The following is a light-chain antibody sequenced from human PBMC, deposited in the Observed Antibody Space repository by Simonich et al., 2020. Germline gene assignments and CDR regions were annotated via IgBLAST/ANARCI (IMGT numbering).Light chain of an antibody. J-gene: IGKJ2*01. Sequence: DIQMTQSPSSLSASVGDRVTITCRASQRISSYLNWYQQKPGKAPKLLIYAAYSVQSGVPSRFSGSGSGTDFTLTINSLQPEDFATYYCQQSYSTPYTFGQGTKLEIK. CDR3: QQSYSTPYT. V-gene: IGKV1-39*01. CDR2: AAY. CDR1: QRISSY.